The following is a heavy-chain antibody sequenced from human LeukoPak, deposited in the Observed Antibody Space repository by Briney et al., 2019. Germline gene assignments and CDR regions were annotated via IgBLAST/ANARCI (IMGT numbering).Heavy chain of an antibody. D-gene: IGHD6-25*01. CDR1: GFTFDNYG. J-gene: IGHJ3*02. CDR3: ARRSAAKDAFDI. Sequence: PGGSLRLSCAASGFTFDNYGINWVRQAPGKGLEWVSRIHWNGGRTGYADSVKGRFTISRDNAKNTLYLQMNSLRAEDTAVYYCARRSAAKDAFDIWGQGTMVTVSS. CDR2: IHWNGGRT. V-gene: IGHV3-20*04.